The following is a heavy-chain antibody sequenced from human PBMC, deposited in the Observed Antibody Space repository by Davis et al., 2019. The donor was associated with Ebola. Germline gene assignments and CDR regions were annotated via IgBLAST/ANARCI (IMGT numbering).Heavy chain of an antibody. CDR3: ARSQLIFSYYYYGMDV. J-gene: IGHJ6*02. CDR1: GGSFSGYY. CDR2: INHSGST. V-gene: IGHV4-34*01. D-gene: IGHD3-3*02. Sequence: SQTLSLTCAVYGGSFSGYYWSWIRQPPRKGLEWIGEINHSGSTNYNPSLKSRVTISVNTSKNQFSLKLSSVTAADTAVYYCARSQLIFSYYYYGMDVWGQGTTVTVSS.